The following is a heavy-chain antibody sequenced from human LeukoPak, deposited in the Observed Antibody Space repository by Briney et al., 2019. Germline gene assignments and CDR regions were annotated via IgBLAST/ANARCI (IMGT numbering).Heavy chain of an antibody. V-gene: IGHV3-23*01. CDR2: ISGSGGST. D-gene: IGHD3-10*01. J-gene: IGHJ4*02. CDR3: AKDPYTMVRGVIPTGYDY. CDR1: GFTFSSYA. Sequence: PGGSLRLSCAASGFTFSSYAMSWVRQAPGKGLEWVSAISGSGGSTYYADSVKGRFTISRDNSKNTLYLQMNSLRAEDTAVCYCAKDPYTMVRGVIPTGYDYWGQGTLVTVSS.